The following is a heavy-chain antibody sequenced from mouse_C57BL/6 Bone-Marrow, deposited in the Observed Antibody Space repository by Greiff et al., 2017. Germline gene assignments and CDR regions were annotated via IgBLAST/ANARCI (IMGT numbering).Heavy chain of an antibody. D-gene: IGHD2-2*01. CDR3: ARNGYDDGRFYAMDY. V-gene: IGHV2-2*01. CDR1: GFSLTSSG. J-gene: IGHJ4*01. Sequence: VKLVESGPGLVQPSQSLSITCTVSGFSLTSSGVHWVRQSPGKGLEWLGVIWSGGSTDYNAAFISRLSISKDNSKSQVFCKMNSLQADDTAIYYCARNGYDDGRFYAMDYWGQGTSVTVSS. CDR2: IWSGGST.